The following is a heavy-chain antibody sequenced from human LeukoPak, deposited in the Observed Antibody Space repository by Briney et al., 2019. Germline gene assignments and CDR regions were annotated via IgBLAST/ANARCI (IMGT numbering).Heavy chain of an antibody. CDR2: MNPNSGNT. D-gene: IGHD2-2*01. CDR3: ARGGPPWAYQLLGRYYYYGMDV. CDR1: GYTFTSYD. Sequence: EASVKVSCKASGYTFTSYDINWVRQATGQGLEWMGWMNPNSGNTGYAQKFQGRVTMTRNTSISTAYMELSSLRSEDTAVYYCARGGPPWAYQLLGRYYYYGMDVWGQGTTVTVSS. V-gene: IGHV1-8*01. J-gene: IGHJ6*02.